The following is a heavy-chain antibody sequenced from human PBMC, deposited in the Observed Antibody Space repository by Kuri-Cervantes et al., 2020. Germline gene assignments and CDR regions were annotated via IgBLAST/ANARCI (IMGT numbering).Heavy chain of an antibody. Sequence: GESLKISCAASGFTFDDYAMHWVRQAPGKGLVWVSRINSDGSSTSYADSVKGRFTISRDNSKKTLYLQMNSLRAEDTAMYYCAKGVRYFDWLSIDQWGQGTLVTVSS. J-gene: IGHJ4*02. CDR1: GFTFDDYA. CDR2: INSDGSST. D-gene: IGHD3-9*01. V-gene: IGHV3-74*01. CDR3: AKGVRYFDWLSIDQ.